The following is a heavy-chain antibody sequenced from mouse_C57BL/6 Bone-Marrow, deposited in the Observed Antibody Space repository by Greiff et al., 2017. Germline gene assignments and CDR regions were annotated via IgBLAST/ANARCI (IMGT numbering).Heavy chain of an antibody. J-gene: IGHJ3*01. CDR3: ARDYGSGPGAY. D-gene: IGHD1-1*01. V-gene: IGHV1-55*01. CDR1: GYTFTSYW. CDR2: IYPGSGST. Sequence: QVQLQQPGAELVKPGASVKMSCKASGYTFTSYWITWVKQRPGQGLEWIGDIYPGSGSTNYNEKFKSKATLTVDTSSSTAYLQLSSLTSADSAVYYCARDYGSGPGAYWGQGTLVTVSA.